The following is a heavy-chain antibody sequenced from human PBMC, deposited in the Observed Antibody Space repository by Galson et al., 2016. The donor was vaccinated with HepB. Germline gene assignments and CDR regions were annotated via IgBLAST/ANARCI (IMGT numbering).Heavy chain of an antibody. CDR1: GFTFSTYR. CDR2: ISSSGSSK. D-gene: IGHD4-17*01. CDR3: ARENSRYGDYCDY. Sequence: SLRLSCAASGFTFSTYRIHWIRQAPGKGLEWVSYISSSGSSKYYADSVKGRFTISRDNAKNTVYLQMNSLRDEDTAVYYCARENSRYGDYCDYWGQGTLVTVSS. J-gene: IGHJ4*02. V-gene: IGHV3-11*01.